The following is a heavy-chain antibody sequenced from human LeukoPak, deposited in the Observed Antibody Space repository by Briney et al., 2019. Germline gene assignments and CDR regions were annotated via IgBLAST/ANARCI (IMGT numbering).Heavy chain of an antibody. CDR1: GGSFSGYY. V-gene: IGHV4-34*01. J-gene: IGHJ4*01. CDR2: INHSGST. Sequence: SETLSLTCAVYGGSFSGYYWSWIRQPPGKGLEWIGEINHSGSTNYNPSLKSRVTISVDTSKNQFSLKLSSVTAADTAVYYCARAGGIAAAVDFDYWGQEPWSPSPQ. CDR3: ARAGGIAAAVDFDY. D-gene: IGHD6-13*01.